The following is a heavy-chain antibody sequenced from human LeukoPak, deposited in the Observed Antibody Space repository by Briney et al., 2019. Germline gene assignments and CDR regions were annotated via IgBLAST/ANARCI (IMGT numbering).Heavy chain of an antibody. D-gene: IGHD3-10*01. J-gene: IGHJ4*02. Sequence: SETLSLTCTVSGGSISSYYWSWIRQPPGKGLEWIGYIYYSGCTNYNPSLKSRVTISVDTSKNQFSLKLSSVTAADTAVYYCATGAFYGSGSYYNDYWGQGTLVTVSS. CDR3: ATGAFYGSGSYYNDY. CDR1: GGSISSYY. CDR2: IYYSGCT. V-gene: IGHV4-59*01.